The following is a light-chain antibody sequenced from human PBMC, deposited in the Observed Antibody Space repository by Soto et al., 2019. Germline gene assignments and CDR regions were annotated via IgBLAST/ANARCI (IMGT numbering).Light chain of an antibody. Sequence: EMMLTQSPGTLSLSPWDIATLSCRASQIVRSNSLAWYQQKPGQPPRLLIYDASNRATGIPARFSGSGSGTDFTLTISSLEPEDFAVYYCQQRSNWPPNTFGQGTRLEIK. CDR3: QQRSNWPPNT. CDR1: QIVRSN. J-gene: IGKJ5*01. CDR2: DAS. V-gene: IGKV3-11*01.